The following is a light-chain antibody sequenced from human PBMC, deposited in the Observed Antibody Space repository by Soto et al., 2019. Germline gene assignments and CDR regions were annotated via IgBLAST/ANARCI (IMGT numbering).Light chain of an antibody. CDR2: GAS. J-gene: IGKJ5*01. Sequence: ETVMTQSPATLSVSPGERATLSCRASQSVSTKFAWYQQKPGQAPRLLLYGASTRATGIPPRFSGSGSGSEFTLTVSSLQYEDFAVYYCQQYDDWPPITFGQGTRLEIK. CDR1: QSVSTK. CDR3: QQYDDWPPIT. V-gene: IGKV3D-15*01.